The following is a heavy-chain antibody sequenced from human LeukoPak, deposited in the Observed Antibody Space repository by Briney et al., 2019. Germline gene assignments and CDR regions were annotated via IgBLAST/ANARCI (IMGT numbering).Heavy chain of an antibody. CDR3: ARGRVPWMAGTTSRLDY. Sequence: PSETLSLTCTVSGYSISSGYYWGWIRQPPGKGLEWIGSIYHSGSTYYNPSLKSRVTISVDTSKNQFSLKLSSVTAADTAVYYCARGRVPWMAGTTSRLDYWGQGTLVTVSS. CDR2: IYHSGST. CDR1: GYSISSGYY. V-gene: IGHV4-38-2*02. D-gene: IGHD1-7*01. J-gene: IGHJ4*02.